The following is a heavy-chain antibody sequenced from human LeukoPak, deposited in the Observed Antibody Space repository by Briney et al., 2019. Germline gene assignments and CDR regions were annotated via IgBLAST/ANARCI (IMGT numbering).Heavy chain of an antibody. J-gene: IGHJ3*02. CDR2: ISGSGGST. V-gene: IGHV3-23*01. CDR3: AKRYGGNSGAFDI. D-gene: IGHD4-23*01. Sequence: GGSLRLSCAASGFTFSDYYMSWIRQAPGKGLEWVSAISGSGGSTYYADSVKGRFTISRDNSKNTLYLQMNSLRAEDTAVYYCAKRYGGNSGAFDIWGQGTMVTVSS. CDR1: GFTFSDYY.